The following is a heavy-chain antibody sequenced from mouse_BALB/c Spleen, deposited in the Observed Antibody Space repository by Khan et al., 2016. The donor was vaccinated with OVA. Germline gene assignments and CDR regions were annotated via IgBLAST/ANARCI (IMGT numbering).Heavy chain of an antibody. D-gene: IGHD2-14*01. CDR1: GFSLSRYN. J-gene: IGHJ4*01. CDR2: IWGGGGT. Sequence: QVQLKESGPGLVAPSQSLSITCTVSGFSLSRYNIHWVRQPPGKGLEWLGMIWGGGGTDYNSTLKSRLSISKDTSKSQVFLKMNSLQTDDSAKNYCANAYDRYDGYYPIDYWGQGTSVTVSS. CDR3: ANAYDRYDGYYPIDY. V-gene: IGHV2-6-4*01.